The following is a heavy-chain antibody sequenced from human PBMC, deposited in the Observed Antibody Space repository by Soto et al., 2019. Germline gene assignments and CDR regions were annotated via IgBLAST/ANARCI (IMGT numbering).Heavy chain of an antibody. D-gene: IGHD3-10*01. CDR2: IDADDSSA. Sequence: EMQLVESGGGLVQPGGSLRLSCVVSGFTFSTTWMHWVRQAPGKGLVWVSRIDADDSSATYADSVKGRFTISRDNSKNTLYLQMNSLRPEDTALYYCARDYYYSVDVWGQGTSVTVSS. J-gene: IGHJ6*02. CDR3: ARDYYYSVDV. V-gene: IGHV3-74*03. CDR1: GFTFSTTW.